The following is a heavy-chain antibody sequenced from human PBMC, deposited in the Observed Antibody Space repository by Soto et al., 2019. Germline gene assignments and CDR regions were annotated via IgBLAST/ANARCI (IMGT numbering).Heavy chain of an antibody. V-gene: IGHV3-23*01. CDR3: AKCAQLRWERDAFEI. CDR2: VTVTDNT. Sequence: EVQLLESGGGLAQPGGSLRLSCAASGFIFIDYSMGWVRQAPGKGPEWVSTVTVTDNTYYADSVRGRFTISRDHSKDTLYLQMNSLRAEDTAVYYCAKCAQLRWERDAFEIWGQGTVVTVSS. D-gene: IGHD1-26*01. J-gene: IGHJ3*02. CDR1: GFIFIDYS.